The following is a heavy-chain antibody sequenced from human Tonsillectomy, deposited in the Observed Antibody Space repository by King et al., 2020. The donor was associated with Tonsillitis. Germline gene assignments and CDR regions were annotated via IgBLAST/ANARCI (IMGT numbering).Heavy chain of an antibody. V-gene: IGHV1-69*01. Sequence: QLVQSGAEVKKPGSSVKVSCKASGDTFSNYAISWVRQAPGQGLEWMGVIIPMFDTTNYAQKLQGRVTITADESRRTAYLKLSSLRSEDTGVYYCARVGEGGPSSYYGMDVWGQGTTVTVSS. CDR2: IIPMFDTT. J-gene: IGHJ6*02. D-gene: IGHD3-16*01. CDR1: GDTFSNYA. CDR3: ARVGEGGPSSYYGMDV.